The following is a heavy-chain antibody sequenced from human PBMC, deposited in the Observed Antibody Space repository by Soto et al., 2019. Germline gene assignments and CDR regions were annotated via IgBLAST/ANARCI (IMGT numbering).Heavy chain of an antibody. CDR1: GYSFATNW. CDR2: IYPGDSDT. J-gene: IGHJ6*02. CDR3: ARHLAVAARYGMDV. Sequence: PGESLKISCKASGYSFATNWIGWVRQMPGKGLEWMGIIYPGDSDTRYSPSFQGQVTISADKSISTAYLQWSSLKASDTAMYYCARHLAVAARYGMDVWGQGTTVTVSS. V-gene: IGHV5-51*01. D-gene: IGHD6-19*01.